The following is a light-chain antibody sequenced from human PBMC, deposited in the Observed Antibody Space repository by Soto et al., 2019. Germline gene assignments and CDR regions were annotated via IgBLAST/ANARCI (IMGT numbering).Light chain of an antibody. J-gene: IGLJ2*01. V-gene: IGLV3-21*02. Sequence: SYELTQAPSVSVAPGQTARITCGGYNIGSKSVHWYQQKPGQAPALVVYDDSGRPSEIPERFSGSKSGNTATLTISRVEARDEADFHCQVWDNSGDHFVVFGGGTQLTVL. CDR3: QVWDNSGDHFVV. CDR1: NIGSKS. CDR2: DDS.